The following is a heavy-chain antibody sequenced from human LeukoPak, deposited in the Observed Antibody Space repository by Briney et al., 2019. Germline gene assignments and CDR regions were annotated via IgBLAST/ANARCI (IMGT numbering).Heavy chain of an antibody. CDR1: GFTFSSYE. V-gene: IGHV3-48*03. Sequence: PGGSLRLSCAASGFTFSSYEMNWVRQAPGKGLEWVSYISSSGSTIYYADSVKGRFTTSRDNARNSLYLQMNSLRAEDTAVYYCARESGWLHDAFDIWGQGTMVTVSS. J-gene: IGHJ3*02. CDR2: ISSSGSTI. CDR3: ARESGWLHDAFDI. D-gene: IGHD6-19*01.